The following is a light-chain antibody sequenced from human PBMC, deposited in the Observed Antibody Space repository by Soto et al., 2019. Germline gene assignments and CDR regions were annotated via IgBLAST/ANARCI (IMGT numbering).Light chain of an antibody. CDR2: EGS. V-gene: IGLV2-23*01. CDR3: CSYAGSSTYV. J-gene: IGLJ1*01. CDR1: SSDVGSYNL. Sequence: QSALTQPASVSGSPGQSITISCTGTSSDVGSYNLVSWYQQHPGKAPKLMIYEGSKRPSGVSHRFSGSKSGNTASLTISGLQAEDEAYYYCCSYAGSSTYVFGPGTKLTVL.